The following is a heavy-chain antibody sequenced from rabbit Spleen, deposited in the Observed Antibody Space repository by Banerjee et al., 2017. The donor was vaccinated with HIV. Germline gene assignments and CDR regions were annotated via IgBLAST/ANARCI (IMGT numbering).Heavy chain of an antibody. D-gene: IGHD1-1*01. CDR3: ARDLADVIGWNFKL. V-gene: IGHV1S45*01. CDR1: GFSFSSGYY. Sequence: QEQLVESGGGLVQPEGSLTLTCTASGFSFSSGYYISWVRQAPGKGLEWIACINTSSGNTVYANWAKGRFTISKTSSTTVTLQMTSLTAADTATYLCARDLADVIGWNFKLWGPGTLVTVS. CDR2: INTSSGNT. J-gene: IGHJ4*01.